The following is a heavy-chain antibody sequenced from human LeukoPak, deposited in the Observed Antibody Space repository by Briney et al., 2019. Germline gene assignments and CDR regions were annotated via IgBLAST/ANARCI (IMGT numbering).Heavy chain of an antibody. CDR2: IKQDGSEK. J-gene: IGHJ6*03. Sequence: PGGSLRLSCAASGFTFSSFWMSCVRQSPGKGLECVANIKQDGSEKYYVDSVKGRFTISRDNAKNSLYLQMTSLRAEDTAVYYCARDSSGSTRPYYYYYMDVWGKGTTVTISS. CDR3: ARDSSGSTRPYYYYYMDV. D-gene: IGHD6-19*01. CDR1: GFTFSSFW. V-gene: IGHV3-7*03.